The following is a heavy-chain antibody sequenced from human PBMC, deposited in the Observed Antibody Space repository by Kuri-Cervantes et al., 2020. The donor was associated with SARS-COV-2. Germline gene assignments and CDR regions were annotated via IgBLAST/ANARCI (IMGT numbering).Heavy chain of an antibody. V-gene: IGHV3-7*01. Sequence: GESLKISCAASGFTFSSYWMSWVHQAPGRGLEWVANIKQDGSEKYYVDSVKGRFTISRDNAKNSLYLQMNSLRAEDTAVYYCARVLQYYDFWSGYYRLTYGMDVWGQGNTV. CDR2: IKQDGSEK. CDR1: GFTFSSYW. J-gene: IGHJ6*02. CDR3: ARVLQYYDFWSGYYRLTYGMDV. D-gene: IGHD3-3*01.